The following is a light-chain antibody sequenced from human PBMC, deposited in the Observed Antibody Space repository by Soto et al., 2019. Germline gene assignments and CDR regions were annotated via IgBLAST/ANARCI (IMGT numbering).Light chain of an antibody. Sequence: QSALTQPPSASGSPGQSVTISCTGTSSDVGGYNYVSWYQQHPGKAPKLMIYEVTKRPSGVPDRFSGSKSGNTASLNVSGLQAEDEADYYCSSYAGSSNFVFGTGTKLTVL. V-gene: IGLV2-8*01. CDR3: SSYAGSSNFV. CDR2: EVT. CDR1: SSDVGGYNY. J-gene: IGLJ1*01.